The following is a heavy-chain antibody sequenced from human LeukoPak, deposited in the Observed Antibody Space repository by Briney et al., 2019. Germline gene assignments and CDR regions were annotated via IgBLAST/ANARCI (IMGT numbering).Heavy chain of an antibody. V-gene: IGHV3-7*01. CDR2: IKQDGSEK. Sequence: RGSLRLSCAASGFTFSSYWMSWVRQAPGKGLEWVANIKQDGSEKYYVDSVKGRFTISRDNAKNTVSLQMNSLRAEDTGVYYCARAPAEIGGYYPEYFRHWGQGTLVTVST. CDR1: GFTFSSYW. CDR3: ARAPAEIGGYYPEYFRH. J-gene: IGHJ1*01. D-gene: IGHD3-22*01.